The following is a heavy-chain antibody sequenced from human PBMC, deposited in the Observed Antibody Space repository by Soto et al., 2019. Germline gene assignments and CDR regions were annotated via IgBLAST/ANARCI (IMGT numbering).Heavy chain of an antibody. J-gene: IGHJ4*02. Sequence: QVQLVESGGGVVQPGRSPRLSCIASAFIFNDYGMHWVRQAPGKALEWVAGIWYDVSTQYYADSVKGRLTISRDNSRNTLILEVTSLRVEETAVYYCARGRSPASDYDLAYWGQGTQVTVSS. CDR2: IWYDVSTQ. V-gene: IGHV3-33*01. CDR3: ARGRSPASDYDLAY. D-gene: IGHD5-12*01. CDR1: AFIFNDYG.